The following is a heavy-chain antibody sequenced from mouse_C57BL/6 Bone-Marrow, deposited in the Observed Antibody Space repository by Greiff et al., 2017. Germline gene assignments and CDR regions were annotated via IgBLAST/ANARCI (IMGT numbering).Heavy chain of an antibody. V-gene: IGHV1-82*01. J-gene: IGHJ2*01. D-gene: IGHD1-1*01. CDR2: IYPGDGDT. CDR3: VSGVLRDYFDY. CDR1: GYAFSSSW. Sequence: QVQLQQSGPELVKPGASVKISCKASGYAFSSSWMNWVKQRPGKGLEWIGRIYPGDGDTTYNGKFKGKATLTADKSSSTAYMQLSSLTSEDSAVYFCVSGVLRDYFDYWGQGTTLTVSA.